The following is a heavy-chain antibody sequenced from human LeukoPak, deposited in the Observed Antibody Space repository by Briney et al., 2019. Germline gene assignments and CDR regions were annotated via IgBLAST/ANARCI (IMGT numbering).Heavy chain of an antibody. CDR2: IYSGGST. D-gene: IGHD2-2*02. CDR3: ARATYCSSTSCYSRIGNRGFFDP. J-gene: IGHJ5*02. V-gene: IGHV3-66*01. CDR1: GLTVSSNY. Sequence: QPGGSLRLSYAASGLTVSSNYMCWVRQAPGKGLEWVSVIYSGGSTYYADSVKGRFTISRDNSKNTLYLQMNSLRAEDTAVYYCARATYCSSTSCYSRIGNRGFFDPWGQGTLVTVSS.